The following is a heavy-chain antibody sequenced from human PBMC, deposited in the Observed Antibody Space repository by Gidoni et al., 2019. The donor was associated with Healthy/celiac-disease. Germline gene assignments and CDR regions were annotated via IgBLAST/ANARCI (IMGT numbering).Heavy chain of an antibody. J-gene: IGHJ4*02. V-gene: IGHV4-34*01. CDR2: INHSGST. D-gene: IGHD2-15*01. CDR3: AGRAVHDCGGSCYANLDY. CDR1: GGSFSGYY. Sequence: VQLQQWGAGLLKPSETLSLTCAVYGGSFSGYYWSWIRQPPGKGREWSGEINHSGSTNYNPSLKSRVTISVDTSKNQFSLKLCSVTAAYTAVYYCAGRAVHDCGGSCYANLDYWGQGTLVTVSS.